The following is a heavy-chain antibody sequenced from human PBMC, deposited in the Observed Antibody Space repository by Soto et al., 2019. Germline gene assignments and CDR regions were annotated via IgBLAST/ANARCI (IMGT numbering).Heavy chain of an antibody. CDR3: ARSTQYSASLEFDY. J-gene: IGHJ4*02. CDR2: INPATGGT. CDR1: GYTFTDYF. Sequence: QVQLVQSGAEVRKPGASVKVACKASGYTFTDYFIHWVRQAPGQGLEWMGWINPATGGTVYAQNLQGRVTMARDTPVSTVNMERSRLRSGDTALYYCARSTQYSASLEFDYWGQGTLVAVSS. V-gene: IGHV1-2*02. D-gene: IGHD1-1*01.